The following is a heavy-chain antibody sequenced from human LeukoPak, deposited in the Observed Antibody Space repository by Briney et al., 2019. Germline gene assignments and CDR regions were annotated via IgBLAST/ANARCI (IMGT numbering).Heavy chain of an antibody. J-gene: IGHJ3*02. V-gene: IGHV4-31*03. CDR1: GGSISSGAYY. CDR2: IHYSGST. Sequence: SETLSLTCTVSGGSISSGAYYWSWIRQHPGKGLEWIGYIHYSGSTYYNPSLKSRVTISVDTSKNRFSLKVTSVTAADTAVYYCARGRENAFDIWGQGTVVTVSS. CDR3: ARGRENAFDI.